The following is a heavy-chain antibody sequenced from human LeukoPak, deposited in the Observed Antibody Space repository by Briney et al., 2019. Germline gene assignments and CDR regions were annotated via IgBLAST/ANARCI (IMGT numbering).Heavy chain of an antibody. CDR1: GGSISSSSYY. CDR3: ARGVVYYYDSSGYPLDY. Sequence: KPSETLSLTCTVSGGSISSSSYYWGWIRQPPGKGLEWIGSIYYSGSTYYNPSLKSRVTISVDTSKNQFSLKLSSVTAADTAVYYCARGVVYYYDSSGYPLDYWGQGTLVTVSS. J-gene: IGHJ4*02. V-gene: IGHV4-39*01. CDR2: IYYSGST. D-gene: IGHD3-22*01.